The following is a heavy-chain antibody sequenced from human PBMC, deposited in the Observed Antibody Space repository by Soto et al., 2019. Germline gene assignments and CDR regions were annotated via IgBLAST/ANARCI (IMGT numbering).Heavy chain of an antibody. J-gene: IGHJ6*02. CDR3: AAYCSTSVCTADHYFALEI. CDR1: AGCNYTYY. Sequence: KPSETLWCTGYPSAGCNYTYYWKWIRQYPEQGLEWIGYISDGESTNYNPSLNGRVTVSVDTSKKQVSLSLGSVNAADTARYFCAAYCSTSVCTADHYFALEIRGQGTTLTVSS. CDR2: ISDGEST. V-gene: IGHV4-59*01. D-gene: IGHD2-2*01.